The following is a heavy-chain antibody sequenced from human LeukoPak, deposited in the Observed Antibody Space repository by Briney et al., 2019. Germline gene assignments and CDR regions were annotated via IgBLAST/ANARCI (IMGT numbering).Heavy chain of an antibody. Sequence: GESLKISCKGSGYSFTSYWIGWVRQMPGKGLEWMGIIYPGDSDTRYSPSFQGQVTISADKSISTAYLQWSSLKASDTAMYCCARWTTVTTIDVEYFDYWGQGTLVTVSS. CDR1: GYSFTSYW. V-gene: IGHV5-51*01. D-gene: IGHD4-17*01. CDR3: ARWTTVTTIDVEYFDY. J-gene: IGHJ4*02. CDR2: IYPGDSDT.